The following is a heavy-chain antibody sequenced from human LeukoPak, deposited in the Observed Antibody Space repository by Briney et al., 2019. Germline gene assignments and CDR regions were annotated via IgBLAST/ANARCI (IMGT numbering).Heavy chain of an antibody. V-gene: IGHV3-21*01. D-gene: IGHD6-19*01. Sequence: GGSLRLSCAASGFTFSNYSMNWVRQAPGKGLEWVSSIRNSSSYIYYADSVKGRFTISRDNAKNSLYLQMNSLRAEDTAVYYCARATARPSSGWYDAIIDYWGQGTLATVSS. CDR2: IRNSSSYI. J-gene: IGHJ4*02. CDR3: ARATARPSSGWYDAIIDY. CDR1: GFTFSNYS.